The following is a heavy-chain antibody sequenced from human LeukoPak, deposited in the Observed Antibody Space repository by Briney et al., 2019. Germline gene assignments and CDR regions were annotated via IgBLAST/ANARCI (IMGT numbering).Heavy chain of an antibody. D-gene: IGHD1-26*01. V-gene: IGHV3-30*18. Sequence: GSLRLSCAASGFTFSSYGMHWVRQAPGKGLEWVAVISYDGSNKYYADSVKGRFTISRDNSKNTLYLQMNSLRAEDTAVYYCAKDGVVGATPYYFDYWGQGTLVTVSS. CDR2: ISYDGSNK. CDR3: AKDGVVGATPYYFDY. J-gene: IGHJ4*02. CDR1: GFTFSSYG.